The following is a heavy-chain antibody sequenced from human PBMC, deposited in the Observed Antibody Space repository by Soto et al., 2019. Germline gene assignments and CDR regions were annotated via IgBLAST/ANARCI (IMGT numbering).Heavy chain of an antibody. CDR1: GFTFSTYS. CDR3: AREYTAWPLAYGLDV. V-gene: IGHV3-21*01. J-gene: IGHJ6*02. Sequence: GGPLRLSCIVSGFTFSTYSINWVRQAPGKGLEWVSSISSRSDIYYADSVKGRFTISRDNAKNSVSLQMNSLRAEDTAVYYCAREYTAWPLAYGLDVWGQGTKVTVSS. CDR2: ISSRSDI. D-gene: IGHD2-2*02.